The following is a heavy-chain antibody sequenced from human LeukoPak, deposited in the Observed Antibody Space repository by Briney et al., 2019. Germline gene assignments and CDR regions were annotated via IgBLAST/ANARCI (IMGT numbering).Heavy chain of an antibody. D-gene: IGHD5-12*01. J-gene: IGHJ5*02. CDR2: INPNSGGT. Sequence: ASVKVSCKASGYTFTDYYIHWVRQAPGQGLEWMGWINPNSGGTKYAQKFQGRVTMTTDTSISTAYMEMSRLTPDDTAVYYCARDAHNGYEFHDWFDPWGQGALVTASS. CDR1: GYTFTDYY. CDR3: ARDAHNGYEFHDWFDP. V-gene: IGHV1-2*02.